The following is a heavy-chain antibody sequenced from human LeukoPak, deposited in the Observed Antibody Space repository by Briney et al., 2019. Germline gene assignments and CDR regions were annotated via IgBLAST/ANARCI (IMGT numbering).Heavy chain of an antibody. CDR3: ARFIAAPYYFDY. Sequence: GSLRLSCVASGFTFSDYYMSWIRQAPGKGLEWVSYISSSGSTIYYADSVKGRFTISRDNAKNSLYLQMNSLRAEDTAVYYCARFIAAPYYFDYWGRGTLVTVSS. J-gene: IGHJ4*02. CDR1: GFTFSDYY. CDR2: ISSSGSTI. D-gene: IGHD6-13*01. V-gene: IGHV3-11*04.